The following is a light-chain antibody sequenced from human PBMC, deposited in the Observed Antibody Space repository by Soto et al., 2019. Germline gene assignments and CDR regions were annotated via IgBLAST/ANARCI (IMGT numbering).Light chain of an antibody. CDR1: SSDVGDNIY. V-gene: IGLV2-11*01. CDR2: DVS. Sequence: LTQPRSVSGSPGQSVTISCTGTSSDVGDNIYVSWYQQHPGKAPKLMISDVSVRPSGIPDRFSGSKSGNTASLTISGLQAEDEADYYCCSYVGRYNFVFGSGTKV. CDR3: CSYVGRYNFV. J-gene: IGLJ1*01.